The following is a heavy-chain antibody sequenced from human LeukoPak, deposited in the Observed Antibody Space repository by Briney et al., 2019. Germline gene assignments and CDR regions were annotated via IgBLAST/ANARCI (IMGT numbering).Heavy chain of an antibody. CDR2: ISYGSDTI. D-gene: IGHD2-15*01. CDR3: AKDRGGSSQLGDAFDV. J-gene: IGHJ3*01. Sequence: GGSLRLSCAASGFTFDEYAMHWVRQAPGKGLEWVSGISYGSDTIGYVDSVKGRFTISRDNAKNSLYLQMNSLRTEDTALYYCAKDRGGSSQLGDAFDVWGQGTMVSVSS. V-gene: IGHV3-9*01. CDR1: GFTFDEYA.